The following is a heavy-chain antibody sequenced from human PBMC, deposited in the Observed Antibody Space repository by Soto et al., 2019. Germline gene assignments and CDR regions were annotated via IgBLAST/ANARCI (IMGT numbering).Heavy chain of an antibody. Sequence: EVQLAESGGGLAQPGGSLRLSCAASGFTLSGYAMDWVRQAPGKGLEYVSGISSNGVGTYYAYSVQGRFTISIDNSKNTVYLQMGSLRPEDMAVYYCARRARPDFYYMDVWGKGTTVTVSS. CDR2: ISSNGVGT. D-gene: IGHD6-6*01. J-gene: IGHJ6*03. V-gene: IGHV3-64*01. CDR1: GFTLSGYA. CDR3: ARRARPDFYYMDV.